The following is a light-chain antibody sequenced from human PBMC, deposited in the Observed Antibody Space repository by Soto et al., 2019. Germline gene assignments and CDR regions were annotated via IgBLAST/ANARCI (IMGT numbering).Light chain of an antibody. Sequence: QSALTQPASVSGSPGQSITISCTGTSSDVGSYNYVSWYQQYPGKAPKLLIYEVSNRPSGVSNRFSGSKSGSTASLTISGLQAEDEADYYCSSYTTSNTLVFGTGTKVTVL. CDR1: SSDVGSYNY. V-gene: IGLV2-14*01. CDR2: EVS. CDR3: SSYTTSNTLV. J-gene: IGLJ1*01.